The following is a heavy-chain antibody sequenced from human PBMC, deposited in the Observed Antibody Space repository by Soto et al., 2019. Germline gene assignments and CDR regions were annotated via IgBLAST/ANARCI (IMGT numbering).Heavy chain of an antibody. J-gene: IGHJ3*01. Sequence: QVQLVESGGGVVQPGRSLRLSCAASGFTFTNYAIHWVRQAPGKGLEWVAVISYDGSHKYYADSVKGRFTISRDNYKNTLYLQMNSLRVEDTAVYYCARKGDPTNWGSGNAFDVWGQGTMVTVSS. CDR2: ISYDGSHK. CDR3: ARKGDPTNWGSGNAFDV. CDR1: GFTFTNYA. D-gene: IGHD7-27*01. V-gene: IGHV3-30-3*01.